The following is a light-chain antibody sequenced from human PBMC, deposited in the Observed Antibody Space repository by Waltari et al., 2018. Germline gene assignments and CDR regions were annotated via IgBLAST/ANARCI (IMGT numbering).Light chain of an antibody. Sequence: QSALTQPPSVSGSPGQSVTISCAGTSSDVGRYNRISWYQQSPRTAPQGIIYDVTNRPTGVPDRFSASKSGNTASLTISGLQSEDEADYYCISYTPSDTYVFGTGTKVAVL. V-gene: IGLV2-18*02. J-gene: IGLJ1*01. CDR2: DVT. CDR1: SSDVGRYNR. CDR3: ISYTPSDTYV.